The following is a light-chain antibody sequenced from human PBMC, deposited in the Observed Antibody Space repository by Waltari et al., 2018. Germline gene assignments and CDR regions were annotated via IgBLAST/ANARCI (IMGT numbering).Light chain of an antibody. J-gene: IGKJ1*01. Sequence: VFTHSAGTLPVSPGGRGTLPCRASQSVSRFLAWYQQKPGQAPRLLIYGASTRATGIPDRFSGSGSGTDFSLTISRLEPEDFAVYYCQKYDRLPATFGQGTKVEIK. CDR2: GAS. CDR3: QKYDRLPAT. V-gene: IGKV3-20*01. CDR1: QSVSRF.